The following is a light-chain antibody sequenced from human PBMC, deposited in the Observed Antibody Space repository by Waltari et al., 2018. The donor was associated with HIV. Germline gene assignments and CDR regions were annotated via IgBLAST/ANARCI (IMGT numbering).Light chain of an antibody. CDR2: RNN. CDR1: SPNLGRNF. J-gene: IGLJ2*01. Sequence: QSVLTQPPSASGTPGQRVTISCSGSSPNLGRNFVYWYQQLPETAPKLLIYRNNQRPSGVPDRFSGSKSGTSASLAISGLRSEDEADYYCAAWDDSLSVVFGGGTKLTVL. CDR3: AAWDDSLSVV. V-gene: IGLV1-47*01.